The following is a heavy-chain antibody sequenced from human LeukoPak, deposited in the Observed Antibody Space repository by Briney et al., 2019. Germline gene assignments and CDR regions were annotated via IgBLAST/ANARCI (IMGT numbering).Heavy chain of an antibody. Sequence: GGSLRLSCAASGFTFSSYWMSWVRQAPGKGLERVANIKQDGSEKYYVDSVKGRFTISRDNAKNSLYLQMNSLRVEDTAVYYCARFDRSGWSGPDAFDIWGQGTMVTVSS. CDR3: ARFDRSGWSGPDAFDI. V-gene: IGHV3-7*01. CDR1: GFTFSSYW. D-gene: IGHD6-19*01. J-gene: IGHJ3*02. CDR2: IKQDGSEK.